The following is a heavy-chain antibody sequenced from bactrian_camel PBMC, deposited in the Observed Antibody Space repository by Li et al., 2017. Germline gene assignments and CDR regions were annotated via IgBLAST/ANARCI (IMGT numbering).Heavy chain of an antibody. V-gene: IGHV3S5*01. CDR2: IYPDGDNK. CDR3: AAPNRMGTTWTMAYEWNY. Sequence: HVQLVESGGGLVQPGGSLRLSCAASGFTFSNYGMSWVRQAPGKGLEWVSGIYPDGDNKRYADSVAGRFTISRDNAKNTLYLQMNSLKTEDTAVYYCAAPNRMGTTWTMAYEWNYWGQGTQVTVS. CDR1: GFTFSNYG. J-gene: IGHJ4*01. D-gene: IGHD2*01.